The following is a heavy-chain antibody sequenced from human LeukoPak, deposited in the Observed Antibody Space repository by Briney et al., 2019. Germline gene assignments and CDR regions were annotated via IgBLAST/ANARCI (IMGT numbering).Heavy chain of an antibody. V-gene: IGHV3-23*01. Sequence: GGSLRLSCAASGFTFSSYAMSWVRQAPGKGLEWVSAISGSGGSTYYADSVKGRFTISRDNSKNTLYLQMNSLRAEDTAVYYCSGGQQLVPYYFDYWGQGTLVTVSS. J-gene: IGHJ4*02. CDR3: SGGQQLVPYYFDY. CDR2: ISGSGGST. D-gene: IGHD6-13*01. CDR1: GFTFSSYA.